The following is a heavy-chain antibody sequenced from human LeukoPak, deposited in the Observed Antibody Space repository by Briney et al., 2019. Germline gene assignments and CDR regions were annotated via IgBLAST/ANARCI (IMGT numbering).Heavy chain of an antibody. D-gene: IGHD5-18*01. Sequence: SETLSLTCAVSGGSISSSNWWSWVRQPPGKGLEWIGEIYHSGSTNYNPSLKSRVTISVDKSKNQFSLKLSSVTAADTAVYYCASSVYSYGTYFDYWGQGTLVIVSS. J-gene: IGHJ4*02. CDR3: ASSVYSYGTYFDY. CDR1: GGSISSSNW. CDR2: IYHSGST. V-gene: IGHV4-4*02.